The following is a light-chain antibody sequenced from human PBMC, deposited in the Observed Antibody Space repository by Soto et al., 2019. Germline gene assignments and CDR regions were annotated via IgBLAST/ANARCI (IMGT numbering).Light chain of an antibody. CDR2: EVS. V-gene: IGLV2-14*01. J-gene: IGLJ1*01. CDR1: SSDVGGYNY. CDR3: SSFTSSRIYV. Sequence: QSALTQPASVSGSPGQSIPISCTGTSSDVGGYNYVSWFQLHPGKAPKLMVYEVSNRPSGISSRFSGSKSGNTASLTISGLQAEDEADYYCSSFTSSRIYVFGTGTKVTVL.